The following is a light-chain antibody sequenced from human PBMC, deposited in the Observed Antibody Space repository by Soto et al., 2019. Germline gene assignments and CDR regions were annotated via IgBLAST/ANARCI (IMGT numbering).Light chain of an antibody. Sequence: QAVVTQPPSASGTPGQRVTISCSGSSSNIGTHYVYWYQQFPGTAPKVLIHRNDRRPSGVPDRFSASKSATSASLAISGLRSEDEADYYCQSYDRSLSASIFGGGTKLTVL. CDR1: SSNIGTHY. CDR3: QSYDRSLSASI. V-gene: IGLV1-47*01. J-gene: IGLJ2*01. CDR2: RND.